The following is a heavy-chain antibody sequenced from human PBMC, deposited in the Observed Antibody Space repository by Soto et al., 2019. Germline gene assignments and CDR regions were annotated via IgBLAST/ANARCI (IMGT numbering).Heavy chain of an antibody. CDR2: ISGSGGST. V-gene: IGHV3-23*01. CDR1: GFTFSSYA. D-gene: IGHD2-15*01. Sequence: GESLKISCAASGFTFSSYAMSWVRQAPGKGLEWVSAISGSGGSTYYADSVKGRFTISRDNSKNTLYLQMNSLRAEDTAVYYCAKDIDIPIFGGSPDYWGQGTLVTVSS. CDR3: AKDIDIPIFGGSPDY. J-gene: IGHJ4*02.